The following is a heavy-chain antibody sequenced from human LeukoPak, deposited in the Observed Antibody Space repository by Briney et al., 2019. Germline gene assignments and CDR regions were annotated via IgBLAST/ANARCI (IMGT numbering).Heavy chain of an antibody. Sequence: PGRSLRLSCAASGFTFSNYGMHWVRQAPGKGLEWVAVISDDGSNKYYADSVKGRFAISRDNSKNTLYLQMNSLRAEDTAVYYCAKAYGYCTTTSCSHEEFDYWGQGTLVTVSS. CDR1: GFTFSNYG. D-gene: IGHD2-2*01. CDR3: AKAYGYCTTTSCSHEEFDY. J-gene: IGHJ4*02. CDR2: ISDDGSNK. V-gene: IGHV3-30*18.